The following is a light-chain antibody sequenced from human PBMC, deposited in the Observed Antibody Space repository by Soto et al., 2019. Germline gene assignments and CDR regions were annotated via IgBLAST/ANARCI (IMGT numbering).Light chain of an antibody. Sequence: QSALTQPPPVSGSPGQSVTISCTGTSTDFVSYNRVSWYQQPPGTAPKLMVYEVSKRPSGVPDRFSGSKSGNTASLTISGLQSEDEGDYYCSAYTARSTLVFGGGTKVTV. V-gene: IGLV2-18*02. CDR3: SAYTARSTLV. CDR1: STDFVSYNR. CDR2: EVS. J-gene: IGLJ3*02.